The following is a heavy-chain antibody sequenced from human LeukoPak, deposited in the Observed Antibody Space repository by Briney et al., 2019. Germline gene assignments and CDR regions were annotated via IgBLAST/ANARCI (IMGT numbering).Heavy chain of an antibody. J-gene: IGHJ4*02. CDR1: GYTFTSYG. Sequence: ASVTVSCKASGYTFTSYGISWVRQAPGQGLEWMGWISAYNGNTNYAQKLQGRVTMTTDTSTSTAYMELRSLRSDDTAVYYCARSGPGDYYDSRPFDYWGQGTLVTVSS. D-gene: IGHD3-22*01. V-gene: IGHV1-18*01. CDR2: ISAYNGNT. CDR3: ARSGPGDYYDSRPFDY.